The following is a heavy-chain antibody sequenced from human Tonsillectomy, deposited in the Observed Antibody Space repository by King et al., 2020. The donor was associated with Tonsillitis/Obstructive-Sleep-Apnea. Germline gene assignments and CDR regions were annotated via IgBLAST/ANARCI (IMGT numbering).Heavy chain of an antibody. D-gene: IGHD3-3*01. V-gene: IGHV4-59*01. CDR2: IYYSGST. CDR3: ARVQVTIFGVTIIGHPYYYYMDV. CDR1: GGSITSDY. J-gene: IGHJ6*03. Sequence: VQLQESGPGLVKPSETLSLTCTVSGGSITSDYWSWIRQPPGKGLEWIGNIYYSGSTNYNPSHMSRVTISVDTSKNQFSLKLSSVSAADTAVYYCARVQVTIFGVTIIGHPYYYYMDVWGKGTTVTVSS.